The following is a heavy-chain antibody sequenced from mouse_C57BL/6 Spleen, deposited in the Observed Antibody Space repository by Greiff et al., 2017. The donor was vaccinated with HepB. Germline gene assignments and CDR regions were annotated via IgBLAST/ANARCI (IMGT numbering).Heavy chain of an antibody. D-gene: IGHD1-1*01. J-gene: IGHJ4*01. V-gene: IGHV1-26*01. CDR2: INPNNGGT. CDR3: AREVPFITPMDY. Sequence: EVQLQQSGPELVKPGASVKISCKASGYTFTDYYMNWVKQSHGKSLEWIGDINPNNGGTSYNQKFKGKATLTVDKSSSTAYMELRSLTSEDSAVYYCAREVPFITPMDYWGQGTSVTVSS. CDR1: GYTFTDYY.